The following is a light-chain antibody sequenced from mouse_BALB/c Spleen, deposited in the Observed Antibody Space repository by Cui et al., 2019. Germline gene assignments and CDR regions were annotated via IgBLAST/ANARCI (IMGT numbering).Light chain of an antibody. V-gene: IGKV6-20*01. CDR3: GQSYSYPLT. J-gene: IGKJ5*01. CDR2: GAS. Sequence: NIVMTQSPKSMSMSVGERVTLSCKASENVGTYVSWYQQKPEQSPKLLIYGASNRYTGVPDRFTGSGSATDFTLTISSVQAEDLADYHCGQSYSYPLTFGAWTKLELK. CDR1: ENVGTY.